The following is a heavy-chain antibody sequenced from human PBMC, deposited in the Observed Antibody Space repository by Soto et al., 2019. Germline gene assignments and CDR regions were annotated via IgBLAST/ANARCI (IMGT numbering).Heavy chain of an antibody. Sequence: TGESLKISCKGSGYSFAGYWITWVRQKPGKGLEWMGRIDPSDSQTYYSPSFRGHVTISVTKSITTVFLQWSSLRASDTAMYYCARQIYDSDTGPNFQYYFDSWGQGXPVTAPQ. D-gene: IGHD3-22*01. CDR1: GYSFAGYW. J-gene: IGHJ4*02. V-gene: IGHV5-10-1*01. CDR3: ARQIYDSDTGPNFQYYFDS. CDR2: IDPSDSQT.